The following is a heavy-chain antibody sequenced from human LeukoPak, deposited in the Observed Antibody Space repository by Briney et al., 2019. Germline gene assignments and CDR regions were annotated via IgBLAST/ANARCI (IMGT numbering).Heavy chain of an antibody. CDR2: IYTSGST. V-gene: IGHV4-4*09. J-gene: IGHJ6*03. CDR1: GGSISSYY. Sequence: SETLSLTCTVSGGSISSYYWSWIRQPPGKGLEWIGYIYTSGSTNYNPSLKSRVTISVDTSKNQFSLKLSSVTAADTAVYYCARLASPYYYYMDVWGKGTTVTVSS. CDR3: ARLASPYYYYMDV.